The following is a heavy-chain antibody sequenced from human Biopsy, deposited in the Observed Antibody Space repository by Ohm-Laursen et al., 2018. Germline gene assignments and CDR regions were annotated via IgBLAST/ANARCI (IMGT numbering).Heavy chain of an antibody. D-gene: IGHD3-3*01. V-gene: IGHV1-2*02. CDR3: ARRTILGPGPRVDV. J-gene: IGHJ6*02. CDR1: GYAFIGSY. CDR2: INPDSGGT. Sequence: GASVKVSCKASGYAFIGSYIHWVRQAPGQGLEWMGWINPDSGGTHYAQTFQGRVTMTRDTSASTAYMDLSRLTSNGTAVYYCARRTILGPGPRVDVWGQGTTVSVSS.